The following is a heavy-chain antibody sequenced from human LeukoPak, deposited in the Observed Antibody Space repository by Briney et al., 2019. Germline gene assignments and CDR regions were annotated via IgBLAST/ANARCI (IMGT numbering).Heavy chain of an antibody. CDR3: ARELGGSYNWFDP. Sequence: ASVKVSCKTSGYTFTCYYILWVRQAPGQGLEWMGRINPDSGGTNFAQRFQGRVTLTRDTSISTAYMELSRLRSDDTAVYYCARELGGSYNWFDPWGQGTLVTVSS. V-gene: IGHV1-2*06. D-gene: IGHD3-16*01. CDR2: INPDSGGT. CDR1: GYTFTCYY. J-gene: IGHJ5*02.